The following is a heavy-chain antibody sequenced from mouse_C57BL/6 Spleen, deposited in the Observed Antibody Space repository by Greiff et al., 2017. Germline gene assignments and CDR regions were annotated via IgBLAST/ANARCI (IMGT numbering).Heavy chain of an antibody. J-gene: IGHJ3*01. D-gene: IGHD4-1*01. CDR3: ARGSNWSAWFAY. CDR1: GFTFSDYG. CDR2: ISSGSSTI. V-gene: IGHV5-17*01. Sequence: EVQLVESGGGLVKPGGSLKLSCAASGFTFSDYGMHWVRQAPEKGLEWVAYISSGSSTIYYADTVKGRFTISRDNAKNTLFLQMTSLRSEDTAMYYCARGSNWSAWFAYWGQGTLVTVSA.